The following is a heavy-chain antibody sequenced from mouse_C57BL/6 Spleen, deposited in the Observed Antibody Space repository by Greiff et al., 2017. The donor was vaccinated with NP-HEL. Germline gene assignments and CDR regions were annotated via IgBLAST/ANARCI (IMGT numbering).Heavy chain of an antibody. CDR3: ARGGETFDY. J-gene: IGHJ2*01. Sequence: VQLQQSGPELVKPGASVKISCKASGYTFTDYYMNWVKQSHGKSLEWIGDINPNNGGTSYNQKFKGKATLTVDKSSSTAYMELRSLTSEDSAVYYCARGGETFDYWGQGTTLTVSS. V-gene: IGHV1-26*01. CDR2: INPNNGGT. CDR1: GYTFTDYY.